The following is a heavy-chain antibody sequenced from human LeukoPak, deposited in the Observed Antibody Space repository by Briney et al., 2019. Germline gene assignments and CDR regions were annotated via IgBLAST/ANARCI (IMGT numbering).Heavy chain of an antibody. CDR3: ARDLSPKGYFDY. CDR2: IYHSGST. V-gene: IGHV4-38-2*02. Sequence: PSETLSLTCTVSGYSISSGYYWGWIRQPPGKGLEWIGSIYHSGSTYYNPSLKSRVTISVDTSKNQFSLKLSSVTAADTAVYYCARDLSPKGYFDYWGQGTLVTVSS. J-gene: IGHJ4*02. CDR1: GYSISSGYY.